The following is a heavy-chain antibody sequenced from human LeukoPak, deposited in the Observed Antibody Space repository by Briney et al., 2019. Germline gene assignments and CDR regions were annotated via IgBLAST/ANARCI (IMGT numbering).Heavy chain of an antibody. D-gene: IGHD5-24*01. CDR1: GFTISGYW. Sequence: GGSLRLSCAASGFTISGYWMHWVRQAPGKGLVWVSRINSDGSTTTYADSVKGRFTISRDNAKNTLYLQMNSLRAEDTAVYYCARSRVEMATSLLDYWGQGTLVTVSS. CDR3: ARSRVEMATSLLDY. J-gene: IGHJ4*02. V-gene: IGHV3-74*01. CDR2: INSDGSTT.